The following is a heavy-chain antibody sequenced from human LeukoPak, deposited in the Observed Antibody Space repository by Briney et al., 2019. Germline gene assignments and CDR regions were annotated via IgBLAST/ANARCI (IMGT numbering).Heavy chain of an antibody. V-gene: IGHV4-61*08. Sequence: SETLSLTCTVSGGSISSGGYYWSWIRQPPGKGLEWIGYIYYSGSTNYNPSLKSRVTISVDTSKNQFSLKLSSVTAADTAVYYCARHSEPGIAVAGFDYWGQGTLVTVSS. CDR3: ARHSEPGIAVAGFDY. D-gene: IGHD6-19*01. CDR1: GGSISSGGYY. CDR2: IYYSGST. J-gene: IGHJ4*02.